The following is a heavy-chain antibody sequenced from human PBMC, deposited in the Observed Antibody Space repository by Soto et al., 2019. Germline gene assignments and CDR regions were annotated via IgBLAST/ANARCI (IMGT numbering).Heavy chain of an antibody. D-gene: IGHD1-26*01. V-gene: IGHV4-30-4*08. CDR2: IYYSGST. CDR1: GGTIISGDYY. J-gene: IGHJ5*02. CDR3: ARGSTGGSGNWFDP. Sequence: PSETQRHTCTVSGGTIISGDYYWSWIHKPPGKGLEWIGYIYYSGSTYYNPSLKSRVTISVDTSKNQFSLKLSSVTAADTAVYYCARGSTGGSGNWFDPWGQGTLVTVSS.